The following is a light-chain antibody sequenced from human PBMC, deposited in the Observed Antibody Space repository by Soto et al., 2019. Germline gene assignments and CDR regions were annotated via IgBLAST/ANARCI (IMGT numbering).Light chain of an antibody. CDR1: RSISSW. CDR3: QQYNSYPLT. CDR2: KAS. J-gene: IGKJ4*01. V-gene: IGKV1-5*03. Sequence: DIQMTQSPSTLSASVGDRVTITCRASRSISSWLAWYQQKPGKAPNLLIYKASSLESGVPSRFSGSGSGTEFTLTSSSLQPDDFATYYCQQYNSYPLTFGGGTKVEIK.